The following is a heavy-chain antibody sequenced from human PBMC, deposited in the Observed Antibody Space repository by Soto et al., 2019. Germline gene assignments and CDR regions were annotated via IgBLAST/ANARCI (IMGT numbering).Heavy chain of an antibody. J-gene: IGHJ4*02. CDR3: ARTTYASGSYPLFGY. CDR2: ISYDGSNK. D-gene: IGHD3-10*01. Sequence: QVQLVESGGGVVQPGRSLRLSCAASGFTFSSYAMHWVRQAPGKGLEWVAVISYDGSNKYYADSVKGRFTISRDNSKNTLYLQMNSLRAEDTAVYYCARTTYASGSYPLFGYWGQGTLVTVSS. V-gene: IGHV3-30-3*01. CDR1: GFTFSSYA.